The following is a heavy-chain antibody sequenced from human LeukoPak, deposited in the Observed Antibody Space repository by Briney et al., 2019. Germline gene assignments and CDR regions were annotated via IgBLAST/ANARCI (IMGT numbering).Heavy chain of an antibody. V-gene: IGHV1-2*02. Sequence: ASVKVSCKASGYTFTAYYMHWVRQAPGQGLEWMGWINPNSGGTNYAQKFQGRVTMTRDTSISTAYMELSRLRSDDTAVYYCARERSYDSSGYSDYWGQGTLVTVSS. CDR2: INPNSGGT. CDR3: ARERSYDSSGYSDY. CDR1: GYTFTAYY. J-gene: IGHJ4*02. D-gene: IGHD3-22*01.